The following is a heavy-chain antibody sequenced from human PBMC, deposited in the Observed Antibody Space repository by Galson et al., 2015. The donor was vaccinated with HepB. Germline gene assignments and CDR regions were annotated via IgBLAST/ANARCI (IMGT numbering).Heavy chain of an antibody. CDR2: ISSSSSTI. Sequence: SLRLSCAASGFTFSSYSMNWVRQAPGKGLEWVSYISSSSSTIYYADSVKGRFTISRDNAKNSLYLQMNSLRDEDTAVYYCASTYGGYILYYFDYWGQGTLVTVSS. D-gene: IGHD5-12*01. CDR1: GFTFSSYS. CDR3: ASTYGGYILYYFDY. J-gene: IGHJ4*02. V-gene: IGHV3-48*02.